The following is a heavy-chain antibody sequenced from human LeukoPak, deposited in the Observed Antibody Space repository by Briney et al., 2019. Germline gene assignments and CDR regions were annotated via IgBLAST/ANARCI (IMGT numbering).Heavy chain of an antibody. CDR2: ISSSGNYI. CDR1: GFTFSSYS. D-gene: IGHD6-6*01. Sequence: GGSLRLSCAASGFTFSSYSMNWVRQAPGRGLEWVSFISSSGNYIYYEDSVMGRFTISRDNAKNSLYLQMNSLRAEDTAVYYCARERIAARPNYYYYMDVWGKGTTVTVSS. J-gene: IGHJ6*03. V-gene: IGHV3-21*06. CDR3: ARERIAARPNYYYYMDV.